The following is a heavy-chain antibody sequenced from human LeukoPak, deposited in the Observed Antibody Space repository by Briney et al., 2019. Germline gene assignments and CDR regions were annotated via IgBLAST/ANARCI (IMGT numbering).Heavy chain of an antibody. V-gene: IGHV3-7*03. CDR2: INEDGSTK. CDR3: ARDRAYSTFDY. D-gene: IGHD2/OR15-2a*01. Sequence: GGSLRLSCTASEFTFSSSWMTLVRQAPGKGLAWLANINEDGSTKNYVDSVKGRFSISRDNAKKSLYLQMNSLRAEDTAVYYCARDRAYSTFDYWGQGTLVTVSS. CDR1: EFTFSSSW. J-gene: IGHJ4*02.